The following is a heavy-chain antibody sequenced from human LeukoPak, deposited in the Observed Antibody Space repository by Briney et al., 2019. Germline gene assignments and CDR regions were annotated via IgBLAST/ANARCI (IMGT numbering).Heavy chain of an antibody. V-gene: IGHV1-2*02. J-gene: IGHJ4*02. Sequence: ASVKVSCKASGYSFTGYNMHWVRQAPGQGLEWMGWINPYSGGTNYAQKFQGRVSMTRDTSISTAYMELNRLRSDDTAVYYCAKEGSGTYRNFDYWGQGTLVTVSS. CDR2: INPYSGGT. CDR3: AKEGSGTYRNFDY. D-gene: IGHD1-26*01. CDR1: GYSFTGYN.